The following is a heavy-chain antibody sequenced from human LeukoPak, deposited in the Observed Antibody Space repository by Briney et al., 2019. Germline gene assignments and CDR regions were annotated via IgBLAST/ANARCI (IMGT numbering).Heavy chain of an antibody. V-gene: IGHV4-34*01. J-gene: IGHJ4*02. CDR2: INHSGST. CDR3: ARSGVVRGVITHKTIDY. Sequence: SETLSLTCAVYGESFSGYYWSWIRQPPGKGLEWIGEINHSGSTNYNPSLKSRVTISVDTSKNQFSLKLSSVTAADTAVYYCARSGVVRGVITHKTIDYWGQGTLVTVSS. CDR1: GESFSGYY. D-gene: IGHD3-10*01.